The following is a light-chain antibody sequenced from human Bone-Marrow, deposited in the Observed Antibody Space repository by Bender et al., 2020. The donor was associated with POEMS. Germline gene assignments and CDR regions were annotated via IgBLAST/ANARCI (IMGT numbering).Light chain of an antibody. Sequence: ELTQPPSVSVYPGQTARITCSGDTLSNVYTYWYQQKPGQAPVMVISKDTQRPSGVPERFSGSSSGTTVALTISGVQAEDEADYYCCSYTLDATLIFGGGTKLTVL. V-gene: IGLV3-25*03. CDR1: TLSNVY. CDR2: KDT. J-gene: IGLJ2*01. CDR3: CSYTLDATLI.